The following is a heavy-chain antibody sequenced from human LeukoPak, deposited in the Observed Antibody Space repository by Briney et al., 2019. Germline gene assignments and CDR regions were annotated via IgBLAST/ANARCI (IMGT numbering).Heavy chain of an antibody. CDR3: AGFRPERYYFDY. CDR1: GYTFTGYY. D-gene: IGHD1-14*01. CDR2: INPNSGGT. V-gene: IGHV1-2*02. Sequence: ASVKVSCKASGYTFTGYYMHWVRQAPGQGLEWMGWINPNSGGTNYAQKFQGRVTMTRDTSSSTAYMELSRLRSDDTAVYYCAGFRPERYYFDYWGQGTLVTVSS. J-gene: IGHJ4*02.